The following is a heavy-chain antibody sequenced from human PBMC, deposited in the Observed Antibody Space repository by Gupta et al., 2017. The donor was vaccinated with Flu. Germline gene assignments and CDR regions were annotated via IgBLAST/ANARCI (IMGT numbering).Heavy chain of an antibody. Sequence: EVQLVESGGGLVQPGGSLRLSCAASGFTFSSYSMNWVRQAPGKGLEWVSYISSSSSTIYYADSVKGRFTISRDNAKNSLYLQMNSLRDEDTAVYYCAREVSSSWYDFRNFNYYYGMDVWGQGTTVTVSS. CDR2: ISSSSSTI. J-gene: IGHJ6*02. V-gene: IGHV3-48*02. D-gene: IGHD6-13*01. CDR1: GFTFSSYS. CDR3: AREVSSSWYDFRNFNYYYGMDV.